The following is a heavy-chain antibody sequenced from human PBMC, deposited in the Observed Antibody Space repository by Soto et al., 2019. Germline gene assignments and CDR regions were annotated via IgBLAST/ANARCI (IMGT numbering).Heavy chain of an antibody. V-gene: IGHV1-18*01. D-gene: IGHD1-26*01. CDR2: ISAYNSNI. J-gene: IGHJ4*02. Sequence: QVQLVQSGAEVKKPGACVKVSCKASGYTFTSYGISWVRQTPGQGLEWMGWISAYNSNINHAQKLQGRVTMTTDTSTSTAYMELRSLRSDDTAVYFCASDRLGATGDYWGQGTLVTVSS. CDR3: ASDRLGATGDY. CDR1: GYTFTSYG.